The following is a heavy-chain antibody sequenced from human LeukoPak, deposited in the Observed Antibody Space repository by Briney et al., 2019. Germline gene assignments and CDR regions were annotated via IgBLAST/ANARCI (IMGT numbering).Heavy chain of an antibody. Sequence: PSETLSLTCTVSGGSVSSASYYWSWIRQPPGKGLEWIGYIYYSGTTNYNPSLKSRVTLSVDTSKNQFSLKLSSVTAANTAVYYCARNYYDSSGYLPGLFDYWGQGILVTVSS. CDR2: IYYSGTT. CDR3: ARNYYDSSGYLPGLFDY. D-gene: IGHD3-22*01. V-gene: IGHV4-61*01. CDR1: GGSVSSASYY. J-gene: IGHJ4*02.